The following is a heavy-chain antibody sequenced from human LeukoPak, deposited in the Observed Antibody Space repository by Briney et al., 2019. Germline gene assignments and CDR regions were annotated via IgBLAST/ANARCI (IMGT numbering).Heavy chain of an antibody. V-gene: IGHV4-4*02. CDR3: ARIMCRGYCSSTSCRGDWFDP. Sequence: PSETLSLTCAVSAGSVSSRNWWSWVRQPPGKGLEWIGEIYHSGSTNYNPSLKSRVTISVDKSKNQFSLKLSSVTAADTAVYYCARIMCRGYCSSTSCRGDWFDPWGQGALVTVSS. D-gene: IGHD2-2*01. CDR2: IYHSGST. J-gene: IGHJ5*02. CDR1: AGSVSSRNW.